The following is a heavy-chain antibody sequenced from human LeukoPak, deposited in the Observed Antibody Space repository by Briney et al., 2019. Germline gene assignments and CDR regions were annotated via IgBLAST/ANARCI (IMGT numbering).Heavy chain of an antibody. D-gene: IGHD5-24*01. J-gene: IGHJ3*01. Sequence: GGSLRLSCAASRFIFNSYWMHWVRQAPGKGLVWVSRIVGDGSYTNYADSVKGRFTISRDNAKNTLFLQMNSLRAEDTAVYYCARDGSNSHAFDVWGLGTMVTVSS. CDR1: RFIFNSYW. CDR3: ARDGSNSHAFDV. CDR2: IVGDGSYT. V-gene: IGHV3-74*01.